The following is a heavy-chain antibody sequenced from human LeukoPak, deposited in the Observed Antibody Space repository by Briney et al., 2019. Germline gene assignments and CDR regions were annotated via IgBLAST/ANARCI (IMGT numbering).Heavy chain of an antibody. CDR3: ERPLYYDFWGGYYTGYSYYVMDV. V-gene: IGHV1-8*01. J-gene: IGHJ6*02. CDR1: GYTFTSYD. CDR2: MNPNSGNT. Sequence: ASVKVSCKASGYTFTSYDINWARQATGQGLEWMGWMNPNSGNTCYAQKFQGRVTMTRNTSISTAYMELSSLRSEDTAVYYCERPLYYDFWGGYYTGYSYYVMDVWAKGPRSPSP. D-gene: IGHD3-3*01.